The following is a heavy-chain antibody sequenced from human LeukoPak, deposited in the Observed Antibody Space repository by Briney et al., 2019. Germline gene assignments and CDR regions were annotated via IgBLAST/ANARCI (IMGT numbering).Heavy chain of an antibody. V-gene: IGHV4-31*03. CDR3: ARAKAGGYYDSNGYYPT. CDR2: IYYSGST. Sequence: SQTLPLTCTVSGGSISSGGYYWTWIRQHPGKGLECIGYIYYSGSTYYNPSLKSRVTISIDTSKNQFSLKLSSVTAADTAVYFCARAKAGGYYDSNGYYPTWGQGTLVTVSS. CDR1: GGSISSGGYY. D-gene: IGHD3-22*01. J-gene: IGHJ5*02.